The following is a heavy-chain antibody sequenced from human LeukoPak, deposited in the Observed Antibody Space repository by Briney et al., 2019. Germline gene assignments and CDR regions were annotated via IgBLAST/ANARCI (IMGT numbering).Heavy chain of an antibody. Sequence: PGGSLRLSCAASGFTFSSYEMKWVRQAPGKGLEWVSYISSSGSTIYYADSVKGRFTISRDNAKTSLYLQMNSLRAEDTAVYYCASVKWIAVAAFEFWGQGTLVTASS. V-gene: IGHV3-48*03. CDR2: ISSSGSTI. CDR3: ASVKWIAVAAFEF. D-gene: IGHD6-19*01. CDR1: GFTFSSYE. J-gene: IGHJ4*02.